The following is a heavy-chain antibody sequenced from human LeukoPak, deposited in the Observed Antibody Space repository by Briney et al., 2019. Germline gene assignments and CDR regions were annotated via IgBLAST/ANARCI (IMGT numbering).Heavy chain of an antibody. D-gene: IGHD2-2*01. CDR1: GFTSSDYT. CDR2: ISVSDDST. CDR3: AKDRYCSSTNCPYDS. V-gene: IGHV3-23*01. Sequence: HPGGSLRLSCAASGFTSSDYTMNWVRQAPGKGLEWVSGISVSDDSTYYADSVKGPFTMSRENSKNLLYLQMNSLRAEDTAVYYFAKDRYCSSTNCPYDSWGQGTLVTVSS. J-gene: IGHJ5*01.